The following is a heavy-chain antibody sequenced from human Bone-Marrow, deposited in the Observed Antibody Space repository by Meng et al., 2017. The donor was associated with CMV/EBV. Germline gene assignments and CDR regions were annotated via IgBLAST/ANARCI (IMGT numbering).Heavy chain of an antibody. CDR1: GYTFTSYA. Sequence: ASVKVSCKASGYTFTSYAMHWVRQAPGQRLEWMGWSNAGNGNTKYSQEFQGRVTITTDESTSTAYMELSSLRSEDTAVYYCARETTEKQLAFRGMGPREVEKYYYYYGMDVWGQGTTVTVSS. CDR3: ARETTEKQLAFRGMGPREVEKYYYYYGMDV. CDR2: SNAGNGNT. J-gene: IGHJ6*02. D-gene: IGHD6-6*01. V-gene: IGHV1-3*02.